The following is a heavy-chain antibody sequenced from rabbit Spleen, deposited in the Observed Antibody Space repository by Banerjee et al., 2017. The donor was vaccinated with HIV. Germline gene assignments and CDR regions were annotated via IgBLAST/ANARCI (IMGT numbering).Heavy chain of an antibody. CDR2: IYAGSSGST. D-gene: IGHD6-1*01. CDR3: AKANGVASYACNL. Sequence: QEQLEESGGGLVKPGASLTLTCTASGFSFSSGYDMCWVRQAPGKGLEWIACIYAGSSGSTYYASWAKGRFTISKTSSTTVTLQMTSLTAADTATYFCAKANGVASYACNLWGPGTLVTVS. J-gene: IGHJ4*01. V-gene: IGHV1S45*01. CDR1: GFSFSSGYD.